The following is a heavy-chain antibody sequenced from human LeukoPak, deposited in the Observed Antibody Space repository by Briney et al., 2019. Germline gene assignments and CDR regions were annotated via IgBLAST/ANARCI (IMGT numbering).Heavy chain of an antibody. D-gene: IGHD5-24*01. J-gene: IGHJ6*02. CDR2: ISYDGSNK. CDR3: AKVKDGYNFRPIRYYYYGMDV. Sequence: GGSLRLSCAASGFTFSSYGMHWVRQAPGKGLEWVAVISYDGSNKYYADSVKGRFTISRDNSKNTLYLRMNSLRAEDTAVYYCAKVKDGYNFRPIRYYYYGMDVWGQGTTVTVSS. V-gene: IGHV3-30*18. CDR1: GFTFSSYG.